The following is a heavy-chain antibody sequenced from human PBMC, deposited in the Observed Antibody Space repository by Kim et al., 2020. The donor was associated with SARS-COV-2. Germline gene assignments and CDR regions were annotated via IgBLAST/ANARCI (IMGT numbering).Heavy chain of an antibody. CDR3: SRIQVVYLNCFDP. Sequence: SETLSLTCAVYGGSFSCYYWSWIRQPPGKGLEWIGEINHSGSTYYNPSLKSRVTISVDTSMNQFSLKLSSVTAAATAVYYCSRIQVVYLNCFDPWGQGT. D-gene: IGHD1-20*01. CDR2: INHSGST. J-gene: IGHJ5*02. V-gene: IGHV4-34*01. CDR1: GGSFSCYY.